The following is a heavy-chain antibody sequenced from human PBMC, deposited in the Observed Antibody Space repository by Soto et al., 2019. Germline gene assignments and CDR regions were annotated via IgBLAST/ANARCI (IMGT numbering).Heavy chain of an antibody. Sequence: QITLKESGPTLVKPTQTLTLTCTVSGLSLRTTGVGVGWVRQPPGKALEWLALLYWADDKRYSPSLKSRLTITKDISEKQVVLTMTNMDTVDTATYYCVQTRCGGDCLEIYSSHAYYGFDVWGQGTTVTVSS. J-gene: IGHJ6*02. CDR3: VQTRCGGDCLEIYSSHAYYGFDV. CDR1: GLSLRTTGVG. CDR2: LYWADDK. D-gene: IGHD2-21*02. V-gene: IGHV2-5*02.